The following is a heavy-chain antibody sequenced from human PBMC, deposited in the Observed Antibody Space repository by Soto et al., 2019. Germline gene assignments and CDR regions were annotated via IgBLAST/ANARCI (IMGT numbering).Heavy chain of an antibody. V-gene: IGHV1-18*01. J-gene: IGHJ4*02. D-gene: IGHD3-16*01. CDR1: GYTFTNFG. CDR3: ARGGTPIHS. CDR2: ISDYNGNT. Sequence: QVQLVQSGAEVKKPGAAVKVSCNASGYTFTNFGIRWVRQAPVQGLEWMGWISDYNGNTNYAQTFQGRVNMTTDTSTSTAYMELRSLRSDDTALYYRARGGTPIHSWGEGALVTVSS.